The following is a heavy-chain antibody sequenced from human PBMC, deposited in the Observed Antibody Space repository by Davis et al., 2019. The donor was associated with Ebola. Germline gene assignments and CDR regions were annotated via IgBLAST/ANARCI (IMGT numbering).Heavy chain of an antibody. V-gene: IGHV3-21*01. J-gene: IGHJ4*02. CDR3: ASGHDILAYVDY. D-gene: IGHD3-9*01. CDR2: ISSSSSYI. CDR1: GFTFSSYS. Sequence: GESLKISCAASGFTFSSYSMNWVRQAPGKGLEWVSSISSSSSYIYYADSVKGRFTISRDNAKNSLYLQMNSLRAEDTAVYYCASGHDILAYVDYWGQGTLVTVSS.